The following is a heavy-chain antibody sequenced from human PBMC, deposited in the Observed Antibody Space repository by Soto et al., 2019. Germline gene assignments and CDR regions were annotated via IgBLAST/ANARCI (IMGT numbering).Heavy chain of an antibody. CDR1: GFTCIDHD. V-gene: IGHV3-72*01. J-gene: IGHJ6*02. D-gene: IGHD2-2*03. CDR3: ALDMDGTQYGMEV. CDR2: SGNKGKRYTT. Sequence: GWSXRLSCSVSGFTCIDHDIYLFGHAPGKGREFVGRSGNKGKRYTTEYAASVKGRFIIARDDSKKSLYLQMNSLKTEDTAVYYCALDMDGTQYGMEVRGPGTTVTVSS.